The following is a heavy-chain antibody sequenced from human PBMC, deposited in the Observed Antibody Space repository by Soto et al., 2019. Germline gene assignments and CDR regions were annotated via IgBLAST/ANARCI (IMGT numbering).Heavy chain of an antibody. CDR1: GFTFSSYA. V-gene: IGHV3-23*01. Sequence: PGGSLRLSCAASGFTFSSYAMSWVRQAPGKGLEWVSAISGSGGSTYYADSVKGRFTISRDNSKNTLYLQMNSLRAEDTAVYYCAKSGAVGYCYGMDVWGQGTTVSVSS. D-gene: IGHD6-19*01. J-gene: IGHJ6*02. CDR2: ISGSGGST. CDR3: AKSGAVGYCYGMDV.